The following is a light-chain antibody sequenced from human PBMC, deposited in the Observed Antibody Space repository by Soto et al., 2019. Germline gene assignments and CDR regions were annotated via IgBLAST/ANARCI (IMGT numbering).Light chain of an antibody. Sequence: QSVLTHPPSASGTPGQRVTISCSGSSSNIGRDPVNWYQELPGTAPKILIYDNNQRPSGVPDRFSGSKSGTSASLAISGLQSEDEADYFCAGWDGSLRGFVFGTGTKVTVL. CDR1: SSNIGRDP. J-gene: IGLJ1*01. CDR3: AGWDGSLRGFV. CDR2: DNN. V-gene: IGLV1-44*01.